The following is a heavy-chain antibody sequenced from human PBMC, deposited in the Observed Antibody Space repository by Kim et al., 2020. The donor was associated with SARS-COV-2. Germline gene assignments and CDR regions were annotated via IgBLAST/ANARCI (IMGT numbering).Heavy chain of an antibody. V-gene: IGHV4-34*01. CDR3: ARGWSGSYFDY. D-gene: IGHD3-3*01. CDR2: T. Sequence: TNYNPSLKSRVTISVDTSKNQFSLKLSSVTAADTAVYYCARGWSGSYFDYWGQGTLVTVSS. J-gene: IGHJ4*02.